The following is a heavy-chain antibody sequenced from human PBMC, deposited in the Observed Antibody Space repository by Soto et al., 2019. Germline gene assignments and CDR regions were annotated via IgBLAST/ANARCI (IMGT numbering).Heavy chain of an antibody. J-gene: IGHJ4*02. D-gene: IGHD6-13*01. V-gene: IGHV2-5*01. CDR2: IYWNDDK. CDR1: GFSLSTSGVG. Sequence: QITLKESGPTLVNPTQTLTLTCTFSGFSLSTSGVGVGWIRQPPGKALEWLALIYWNDDKRYSPSLKSRLTTTKDTSKNQGVLTITNMDPVVTATYYCAHSAYSSSWYPGDYFDYWGQGTLVTVSS. CDR3: AHSAYSSSWYPGDYFDY.